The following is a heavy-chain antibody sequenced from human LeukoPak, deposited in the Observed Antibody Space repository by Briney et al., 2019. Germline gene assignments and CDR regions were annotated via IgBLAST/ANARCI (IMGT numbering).Heavy chain of an antibody. D-gene: IGHD5-18*01. CDR2: ISSGGSIK. CDR1: GFTFSNYD. CDR3: VTDTSMGGLFDY. V-gene: IGHV3-48*03. J-gene: IGHJ4*02. Sequence: PGGSLRLSCAASGFTFSNYDMNWVRQAPGKGLEWVSHISSGGSIKYYADSLKGRFTISRDNAKNSLYLQMNSLRDEDTALYYCVTDTSMGGLFDYWGQGTLVTVSS.